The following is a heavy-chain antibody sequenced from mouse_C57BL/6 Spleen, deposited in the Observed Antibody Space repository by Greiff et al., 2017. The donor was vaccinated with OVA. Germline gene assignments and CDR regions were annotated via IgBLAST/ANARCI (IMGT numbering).Heavy chain of an antibody. J-gene: IGHJ2*01. Sequence: QVQLQQPGAELVKPGASVKLSCKASGYTFTSYWMQWVKQRPGQGLEWIGEIDPSDSYTNYNQKFKGKATLTVDTSSSTAYMQLSSLTSEDSAVYYCAGGDYDYFDYWGQGTTLTVSS. CDR3: AGGDYDYFDY. CDR2: IDPSDSYT. D-gene: IGHD2-4*01. CDR1: GYTFTSYW. V-gene: IGHV1-50*01.